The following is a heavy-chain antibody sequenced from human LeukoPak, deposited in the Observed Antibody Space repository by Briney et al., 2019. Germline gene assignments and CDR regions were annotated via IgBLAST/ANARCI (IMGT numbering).Heavy chain of an antibody. Sequence: GGSLRLSCGASGLTFSSAGMSWVRQAPGKGLEWVGRIKSKTDGGTTDYAAPMKGRSTISRDDSKNTVFLQMNSLKTEDTAVYFCTTYPMVYALNYWGQGTLVTVSS. D-gene: IGHD2-8*01. V-gene: IGHV3-15*07. CDR2: IKSKTDGGTT. CDR3: TTYPMVYALNY. CDR1: GLTFSSAG. J-gene: IGHJ4*02.